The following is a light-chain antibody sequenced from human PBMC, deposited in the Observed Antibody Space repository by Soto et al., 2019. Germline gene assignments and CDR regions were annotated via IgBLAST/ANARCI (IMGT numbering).Light chain of an antibody. CDR1: QNITTY. CDR3: QQSYTTPRT. Sequence: IQLTQSPSSLSASVGDRVTITCRASQNITTYLNWYQQKPGKALKLLIYGTSSLQSGVPSRFSGSGSGTDFTLTISSLQPEDFATYYCQQSYTTPRTFGQGTKVDIK. J-gene: IGKJ1*01. CDR2: GTS. V-gene: IGKV1-39*01.